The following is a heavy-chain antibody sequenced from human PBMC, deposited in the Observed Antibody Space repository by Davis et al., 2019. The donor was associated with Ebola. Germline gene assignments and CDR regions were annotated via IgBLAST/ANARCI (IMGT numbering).Heavy chain of an antibody. D-gene: IGHD6-13*01. Sequence: GESLKISCAASGFTFDDYGMNWVRQAPGKGLEWVSGISWNGGGTAYADSVKGRFTISRDNTKNSLYLQMNSLRAEDTALYHCAKAQYSRTWYPSFDMWGQGTMVTVSS. J-gene: IGHJ3*02. V-gene: IGHV3-20*01. CDR1: GFTFDDYG. CDR2: ISWNGGGT. CDR3: AKAQYSRTWYPSFDM.